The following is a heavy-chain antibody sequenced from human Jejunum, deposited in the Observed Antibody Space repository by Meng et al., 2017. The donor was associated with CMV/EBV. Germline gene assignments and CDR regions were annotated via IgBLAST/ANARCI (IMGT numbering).Heavy chain of an antibody. J-gene: IGHJ6*02. D-gene: IGHD1/OR15-1a*01. V-gene: IGHV3-48*03. CDR2: ISSSGYTM. CDR1: TFSSYE. Sequence: TFSSYEMNWVRQAPGKGLEWISYISSSGYTMYYADSVKGRFTISRDNAKNSLYLQINGLRVEDTAVYYCARGSVVEQEFYYGMDVWGQGTTVTVSS. CDR3: ARGSVVEQEFYYGMDV.